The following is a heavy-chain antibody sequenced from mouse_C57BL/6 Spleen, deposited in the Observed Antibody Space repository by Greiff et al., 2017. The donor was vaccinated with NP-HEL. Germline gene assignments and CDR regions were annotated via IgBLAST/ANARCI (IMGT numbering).Heavy chain of an antibody. V-gene: IGHV1-55*01. CDR1: GYTFTSYW. Sequence: QVQLQQPGAELVKPGASVKMSCKASGYTFTSYWITWVKQRPGQGLEWIGDIYPGSGSTNYNEKFKSKATLTVDTSSSTAYMQLSSLTSEDSAVYYCATRQRRPQGFAYWGQGTLVTVSA. CDR3: ATRQRRPQGFAY. J-gene: IGHJ3*01. D-gene: IGHD3-2*02. CDR2: IYPGSGST.